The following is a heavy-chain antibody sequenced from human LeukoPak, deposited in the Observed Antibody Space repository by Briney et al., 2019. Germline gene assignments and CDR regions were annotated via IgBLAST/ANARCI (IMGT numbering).Heavy chain of an antibody. Sequence: PSETLSLTCAVYGGSFSGYYWSWFRQLPGKGLEWIGEINHSGSTNYNPSLSLKSRVTISLDTSKNQFSLMLNSVTAADTAVYYCARYDSSGYSLELWGQGTLVTVSS. D-gene: IGHD3-22*01. CDR2: INHSGST. J-gene: IGHJ4*02. CDR3: ARYDSSGYSLEL. CDR1: GGSFSGYY. V-gene: IGHV4-34*01.